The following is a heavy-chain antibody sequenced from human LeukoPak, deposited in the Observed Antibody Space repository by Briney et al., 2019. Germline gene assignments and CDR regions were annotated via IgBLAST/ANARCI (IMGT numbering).Heavy chain of an antibody. CDR2: IYYSGST. J-gene: IGHJ4*02. CDR1: GGSISSYY. D-gene: IGHD6-19*01. CDR3: ARVEQWLVLGYAY. Sequence: SETLSLTCTVSGGSISSYYWSWIRQPPGKGLEWIGYIYYSGSTNQNPSLKSRVTISVDTSKNQFSLKLSSVTAADTAVYYCARVEQWLVLGYAYWGQGTLVTVSS. V-gene: IGHV4-59*12.